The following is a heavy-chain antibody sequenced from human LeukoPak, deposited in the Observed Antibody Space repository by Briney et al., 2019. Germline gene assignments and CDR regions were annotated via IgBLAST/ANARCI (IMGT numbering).Heavy chain of an antibody. CDR2: IFSTGNT. J-gene: IGHJ4*02. D-gene: IGHD2-21*02. Sequence: PSETLSLTCTVSGDSMSSGGYYWSWIRQHPGKGLEWIGYIFSTGNTYYNPSLKSRLTISVDTSKNRFSLQLSFVTAAGTAVYYCARTRLRGDPFDDWGQGTLVTVSS. CDR1: GDSMSSGGYY. V-gene: IGHV4-31*03. CDR3: ARTRLRGDPFDD.